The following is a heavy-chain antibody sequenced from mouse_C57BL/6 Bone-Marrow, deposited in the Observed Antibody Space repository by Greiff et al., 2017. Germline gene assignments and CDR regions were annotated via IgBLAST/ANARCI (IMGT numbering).Heavy chain of an antibody. J-gene: IGHJ2*01. CDR2: IDPENGDT. V-gene: IGHV14-4*01. D-gene: IGHD1-2*01. CDR3: TTSPTTAFDY. CDR1: GFNIKDDY. Sequence: EVKLVESGAELVRPGASVKLSCTASGFNIKDDYMHWVKQRPEQGLEWIGWIDPENGDTEYASKFQGKATITADTSSNTAYLQLSSLTSEDTAVYYCTTSPTTAFDYWGQGTTLTVSS.